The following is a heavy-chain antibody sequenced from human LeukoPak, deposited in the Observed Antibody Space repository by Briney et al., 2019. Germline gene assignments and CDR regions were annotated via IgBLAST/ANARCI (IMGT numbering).Heavy chain of an antibody. V-gene: IGHV1-2*02. D-gene: IGHD1-20*01. CDR2: INPNNGGT. CDR3: ARRLGHTSLYNFGLSLDP. Sequence: ASVKVSCKASGYSFTDHYMHWVRQAPGQGLDWMGWINPNNGGTTYGKSFQGRVTMTRDTSLSTAYMELSRLTSDDTAVHYCARRLGHTSLYNFGLSLDPWGQGTLVTVSS. J-gene: IGHJ5*02. CDR1: GYSFTDHY.